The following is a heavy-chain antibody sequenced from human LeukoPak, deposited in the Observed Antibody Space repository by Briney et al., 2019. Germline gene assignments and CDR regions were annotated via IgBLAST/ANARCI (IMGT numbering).Heavy chain of an antibody. J-gene: IGHJ5*02. CDR2: IYYSGST. D-gene: IGHD3-10*01. V-gene: IGHV4-59*01. CDR3: ARGVITMVRGVMINWFDP. CDR1: GGSISSYY. Sequence: PSETLSLTCTVSGGSISSYYWSWIRQPPGKGLEWIGYIYYSGSTNYNPSLKSRVTISVDTSKNQFSLKLSSVTAADTAVYYCARGVITMVRGVMINWFDPWGQGTLVTVSS.